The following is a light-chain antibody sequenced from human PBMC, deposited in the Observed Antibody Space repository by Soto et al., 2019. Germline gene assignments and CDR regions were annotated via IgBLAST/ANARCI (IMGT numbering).Light chain of an antibody. V-gene: IGLV2-8*01. CDR3: CSYADIIYV. J-gene: IGLJ1*01. Sequence: QSALTQPPSASGSPGQSVTISCTGTSSDVGGYNYVSWYQHHPGKAPKLIIYEVTKRPSGVPDRFSGSKSGNTASLTVSGLQAEDEADYYCCSYADIIYVFGTGTKLIVL. CDR2: EVT. CDR1: SSDVGGYNY.